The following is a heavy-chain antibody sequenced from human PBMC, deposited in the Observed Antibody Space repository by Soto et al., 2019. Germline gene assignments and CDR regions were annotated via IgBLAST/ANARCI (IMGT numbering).Heavy chain of an antibody. J-gene: IGHJ4*02. Sequence: QVQLQQWGAGLLKPSETLSLTCAVYGGSFSGYYWSWIRQPPGKGLEWIGEINHCGSTNYNPSLKSRVTISVDTSKNQFSLKLSSVTAADTAVYYCARGKWLRSSFDYWGQGTLVTVS. CDR1: GGSFSGYY. CDR3: ARGKWLRSSFDY. CDR2: INHCGST. V-gene: IGHV4-34*01. D-gene: IGHD5-12*01.